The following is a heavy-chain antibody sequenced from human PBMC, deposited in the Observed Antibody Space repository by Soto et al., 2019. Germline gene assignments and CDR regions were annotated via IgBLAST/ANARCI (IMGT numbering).Heavy chain of an antibody. CDR2: IYYSGST. V-gene: IGHV4-39*01. CDR1: GGSISSSSYY. CDR3: ARQAFRIAARPSDY. D-gene: IGHD6-6*01. J-gene: IGHJ4*02. Sequence: KPSETLSLTCTVSGGSISSSSYYWGWIRQPPGKGLEWIGSIYYSGSTYYNPSLESRVTISVDTSKNQFSLKLSSVTAADTAVYSCARQAFRIAARPSDYWGQGTLVTVSS.